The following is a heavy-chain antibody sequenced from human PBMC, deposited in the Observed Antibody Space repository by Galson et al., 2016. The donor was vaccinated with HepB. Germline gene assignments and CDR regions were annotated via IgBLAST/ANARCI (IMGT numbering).Heavy chain of an antibody. V-gene: IGHV3-53*01. CDR1: GFTVSNNY. CDR2: IYIGGNT. CDR3: ATHARGND. Sequence: SLRLSCAASGFTVSNNYMTWVRQAPGRGLEWVSGIYIGGNTVYANSVGGRFTISRDSSNNTLYLLMNSLRAEDTAVYYCATHARGNDWGQGTLVTVSS. J-gene: IGHJ4*02. D-gene: IGHD5-12*01.